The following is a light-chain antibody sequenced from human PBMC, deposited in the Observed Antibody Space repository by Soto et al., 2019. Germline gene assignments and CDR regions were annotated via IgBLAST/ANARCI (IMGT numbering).Light chain of an antibody. Sequence: EIVMTQSPATLSVSPGERATLSCRASQIVSSTYLAWFQQKPGQAPRLLIYGASNRATGIPDRFSGSGSGTDFTLTISRLEPEDFAVYYCQQYGSSGTFGQGTKVDI. CDR3: QQYGSSGT. V-gene: IGKV3-20*01. CDR1: QIVSSTY. J-gene: IGKJ1*01. CDR2: GAS.